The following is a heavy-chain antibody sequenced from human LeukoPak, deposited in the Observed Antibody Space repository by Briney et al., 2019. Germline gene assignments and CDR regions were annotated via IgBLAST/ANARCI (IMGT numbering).Heavy chain of an antibody. J-gene: IGHJ4*02. V-gene: IGHV3-53*01. Sequence: QPGGSLRLSCAASGFTFSDFYMTWIRQAPGKGLEWVSVIYRGGSTYYADSVKGRFTMSRDNSKNVVHLQMDSLRAEDTAVYYCARDRGAAAGNWGQGTLVTVSS. CDR2: IYRGGST. CDR3: ARDRGAAAGN. D-gene: IGHD6-13*01. CDR1: GFTFSDFY.